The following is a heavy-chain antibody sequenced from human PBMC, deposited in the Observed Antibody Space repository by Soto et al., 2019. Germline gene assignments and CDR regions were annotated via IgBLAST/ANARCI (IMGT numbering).Heavy chain of an antibody. V-gene: IGHV3-73*02. CDR1: GFTFSGSA. CDR2: IRSKANSYAT. D-gene: IGHD3-22*01. J-gene: IGHJ4*02. Sequence: EVQLVESGGGLVQPGGSLKLSCAASGFTFSGSAMHWVRQASGKGLEWVGRIRSKANSYATAYAASVKGRFTISRDSSKNTADLQMNSLRSEVTAVYCCTGDSSGPFDCWGQGTLVTVSS. CDR3: TGDSSGPFDC.